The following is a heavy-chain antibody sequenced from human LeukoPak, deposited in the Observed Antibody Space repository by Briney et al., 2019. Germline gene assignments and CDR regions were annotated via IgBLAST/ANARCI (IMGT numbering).Heavy chain of an antibody. CDR2: FDPEDGET. J-gene: IGHJ4*02. CDR1: GYTLTELS. Sequence: ASVKVSCKVSGYTLTELSMHWVRQAPGKGLEWMGGFDPEDGETIYAQKFQGRVTMTEDTSTDTAYMELSSLRSEDTAVYYCVTDILTGYYKVYLSYWGQGTLVTVSS. V-gene: IGHV1-24*01. CDR3: VTDILTGYYKVYLSY. D-gene: IGHD3-9*01.